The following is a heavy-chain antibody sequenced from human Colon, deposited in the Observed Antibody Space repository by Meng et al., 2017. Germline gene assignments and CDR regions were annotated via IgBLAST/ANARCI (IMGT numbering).Heavy chain of an antibody. CDR1: GESISTFY. J-gene: IGHJ4*02. Sequence: QGKLQHWGYRLLKPSETLSLTCAVYGESISTFYWAWIRRSPGKGLEWIGEINHAGTAYYNPSLKSRVTLSIDTSRNQFSLNLRSVTAADTAVYYCANIRDRSFSDSWGQGTLVTVSS. V-gene: IGHV4-34*01. CDR2: INHAGTA. CDR3: ANIRDRSFSDS. D-gene: IGHD1-26*01.